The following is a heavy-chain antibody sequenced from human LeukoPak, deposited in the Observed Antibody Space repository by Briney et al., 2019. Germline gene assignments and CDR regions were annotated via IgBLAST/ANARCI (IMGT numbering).Heavy chain of an antibody. V-gene: IGHV4-59*01. D-gene: IGHD3-10*01. CDR1: GGSISSYY. Sequence: SETLSLTCTVSGGSISSYYWSWIRQPPGKGLEWIGYIYYSGSTNYNPSLKSRVTISVDTSKNQFSLKLSSVTAAGTAVYYCARDYYGSGSYYTPSYYYYYGMDVWGQGTTVTVSS. CDR3: ARDYYGSGSYYTPSYYYYYGMDV. J-gene: IGHJ6*02. CDR2: IYYSGST.